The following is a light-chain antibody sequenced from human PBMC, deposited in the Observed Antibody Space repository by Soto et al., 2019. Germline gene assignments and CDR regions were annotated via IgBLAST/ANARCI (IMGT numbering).Light chain of an antibody. CDR2: GTS. CDR3: QQYGGS. V-gene: IGKV3-20*01. J-gene: IGKJ4*01. Sequence: EIVLTQSPGTLSLSPGERATLSCRASQTVSSIYLAWYQHKPGQAPRLLMYGTSNSATGIPDRFSGSGSGTDFTLTISRLEPEDFAVYYCQQYGGSFGGGTKVEIK. CDR1: QTVSSIY.